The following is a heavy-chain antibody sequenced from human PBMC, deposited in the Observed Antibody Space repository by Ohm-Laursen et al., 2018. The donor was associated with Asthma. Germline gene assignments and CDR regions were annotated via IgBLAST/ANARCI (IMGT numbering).Heavy chain of an antibody. V-gene: IGHV3-21*01. Sequence: SLRLSCTASGYTFSRYSIHWVRQVPGKGLEWVASISTASTFIYYADSVRGRFTTSRDNAKNSVYLEMNSLTVADTALYFCVTDAWWSYVHWGRGTLVTVSS. J-gene: IGHJ4*02. CDR1: GYTFSRYS. D-gene: IGHD1-26*01. CDR2: ISTASTFI. CDR3: VTDAWWSYVH.